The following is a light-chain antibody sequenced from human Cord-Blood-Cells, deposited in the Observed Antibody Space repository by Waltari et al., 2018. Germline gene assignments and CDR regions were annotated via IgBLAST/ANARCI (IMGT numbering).Light chain of an antibody. V-gene: IGLV2-14*01. CDR3: SSYTSSSRV. Sequence: QSALTQPASVSGSPGQSLTISCTGTSSDVGGYNYVSWYQPHPGKAPKLMIYDVSNRPSGVSNRFSGSKSGNTASLTISGLQAEDAADYYCSSYTSSSRVFGGGTKLTVL. J-gene: IGLJ2*01. CDR1: SSDVGGYNY. CDR2: DVS.